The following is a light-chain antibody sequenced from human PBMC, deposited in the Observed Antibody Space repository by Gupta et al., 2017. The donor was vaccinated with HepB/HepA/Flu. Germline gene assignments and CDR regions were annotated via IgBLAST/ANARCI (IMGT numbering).Light chain of an antibody. CDR2: GSS. CDR3: QQYGSSPLT. CDR1: QSISSSY. J-gene: IGKJ4*01. Sequence: ESVLTQSPGTLSLSPGERATLSCRASQSISSSYLAWYQQIPGQAPRLLIYGSSSRAPGIPDRCGGRWSGTDFTPIISRLEPEDFAVYYCQQYGSSPLTFGGGTKVEIK. V-gene: IGKV3-20*01.